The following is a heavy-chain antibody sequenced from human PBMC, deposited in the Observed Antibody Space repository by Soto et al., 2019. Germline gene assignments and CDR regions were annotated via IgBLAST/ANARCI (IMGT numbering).Heavy chain of an antibody. CDR3: ARQSYDSSGYYYVGAFDI. V-gene: IGHV5-10-1*01. CDR2: IDPSDSYT. D-gene: IGHD3-22*01. CDR1: GYRFTSYW. Sequence: SGESLKISCKGSGYRFTSYWISWVRQMPGKGLEWMGRIDPSDSYTNYSPSFQGHVTISADKSISTAYLRWSSLKASDTAMYYCARQSYDSSGYYYVGAFDIWGQGTMVTVSS. J-gene: IGHJ3*02.